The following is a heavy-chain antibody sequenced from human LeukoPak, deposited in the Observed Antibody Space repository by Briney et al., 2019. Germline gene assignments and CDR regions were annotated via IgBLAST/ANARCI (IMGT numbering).Heavy chain of an antibody. CDR1: GFIFSSYS. CDR2: ISPTSSYI. J-gene: IGHJ4*02. CDR3: ARTSNYDILTGPLDY. D-gene: IGHD3-9*01. V-gene: IGHV3-21*01. Sequence: PGGSLRLSCAASGFIFSSYSMNWVRQAPGKGLEWVSSISPTSSYIYYADSVKGRFTISRDNAKNSLYLQMNSLRAEDTAVYYCARTSNYDILTGPLDYWGQGTLVTVSS.